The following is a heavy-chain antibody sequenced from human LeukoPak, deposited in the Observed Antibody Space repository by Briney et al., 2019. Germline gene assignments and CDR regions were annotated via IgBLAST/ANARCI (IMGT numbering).Heavy chain of an antibody. Sequence: ASVKVSCKASGYTFTSYGISWVRQAPGQGLEWMGWIGAYNGNTNYAQKLQGRVTMTTDTSTSTAYMELRSLRSDDTAVYYCARDLSDILTGYYGDWGQGTLVTVSS. CDR1: GYTFTSYG. J-gene: IGHJ4*02. CDR2: IGAYNGNT. V-gene: IGHV1-18*01. D-gene: IGHD3-9*01. CDR3: ARDLSDILTGYYGD.